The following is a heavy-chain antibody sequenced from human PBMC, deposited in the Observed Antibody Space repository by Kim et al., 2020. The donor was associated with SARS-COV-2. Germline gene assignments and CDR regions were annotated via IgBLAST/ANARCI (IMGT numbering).Heavy chain of an antibody. CDR3: ARKELPDF. CDR2: GGT. J-gene: IGHJ4*02. V-gene: IGHV1-46*01. Sequence: GGTSYAQKFRGRVTMTRDTSTSTVYMELRSLRSDDTAVYFCARKELPDFWGQGTLVTVSS. D-gene: IGHD3-10*01.